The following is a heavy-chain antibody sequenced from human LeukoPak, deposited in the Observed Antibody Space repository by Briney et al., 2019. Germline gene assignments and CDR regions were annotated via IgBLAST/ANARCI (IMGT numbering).Heavy chain of an antibody. D-gene: IGHD3-22*01. CDR2: INHSGST. Sequence: SETLSLTCAVYGGSLRGYYWSWIRQPPGKGLEWIGEINHSGSTNYNPSLKSRVTISVDTSKNQFSLKLSSVTAADTAVYYCARHRKRSSGYFGSGHDAFDIWGQGTMVTVSS. J-gene: IGHJ3*02. CDR1: GGSLRGYY. CDR3: ARHRKRSSGYFGSGHDAFDI. V-gene: IGHV4-34*01.